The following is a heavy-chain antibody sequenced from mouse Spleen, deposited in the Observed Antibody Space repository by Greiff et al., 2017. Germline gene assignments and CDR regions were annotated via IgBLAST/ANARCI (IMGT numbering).Heavy chain of an antibody. J-gene: IGHJ2*01. Sequence: QVQLKESGAELVRPGTSVKISCKASGYTFTNYWLGWVKQRPGHGLEWIGDIYPGGGYTNYNEKFKGKATLTADTSSSTAYMQLSSLTSEDSAVYFCARFLYYFDYWGQGTTLTVSS. CDR2: IYPGGGYT. D-gene: IGHD6-1*01. CDR1: GYTFTNYW. V-gene: IGHV1-63*02. CDR3: ARFLYYFDY.